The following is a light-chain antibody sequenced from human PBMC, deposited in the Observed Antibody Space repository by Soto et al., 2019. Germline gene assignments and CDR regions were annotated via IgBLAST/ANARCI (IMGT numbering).Light chain of an antibody. CDR3: QQRSNWPPWYT. CDR2: DAS. V-gene: IGKV3-11*01. CDR1: QSVRSY. J-gene: IGKJ2*01. Sequence: EIVLTQSPATLSLSPGERATLSCRASQSVRSYLAWYQQKPGQAPRLLIYDASNRATGIPARFSGSGSGTDFTLTISSLEPEDFAVYYCQQRSNWPPWYTFGQATKVDIK.